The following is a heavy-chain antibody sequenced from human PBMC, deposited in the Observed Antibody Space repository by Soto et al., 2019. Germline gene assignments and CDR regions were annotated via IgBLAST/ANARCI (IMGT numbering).Heavy chain of an antibody. CDR2: IDPSDSYT. V-gene: IGHV5-10-1*01. J-gene: IGHJ6*02. CDR3: ARRGYNYYYGMDV. CDR1: GYSFPSEW. D-gene: IGHD3-22*01. Sequence: GESLMISCKGSGYSFPSEWIGWVCQMPGKGLEWMGRIDPSDSYTNYSPSFQGHVTISADKSISTAYLQWSSLKASDTAMYYCARRGYNYYYGMDVWGQGTTVTVSS.